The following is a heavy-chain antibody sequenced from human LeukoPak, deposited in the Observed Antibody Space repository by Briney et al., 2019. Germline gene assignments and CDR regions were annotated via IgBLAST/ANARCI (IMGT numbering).Heavy chain of an antibody. Sequence: PSETLSLTCTVSGGSISSSSYYWGWIRQPPGKGLEWIGSIYYSGSTYYNPSLKSRVTISVDTSKNQFSLKLSSVTAADTAVYYCAREGTTVTTFDAFDIWGQGTMVTVSS. CDR1: GGSISSSSYY. J-gene: IGHJ3*02. CDR2: IYYSGST. D-gene: IGHD4-17*01. V-gene: IGHV4-39*07. CDR3: AREGTTVTTFDAFDI.